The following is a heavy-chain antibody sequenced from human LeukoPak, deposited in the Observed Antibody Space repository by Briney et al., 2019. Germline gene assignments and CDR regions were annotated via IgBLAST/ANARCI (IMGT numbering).Heavy chain of an antibody. CDR1: GFTFSSYS. CDR2: ISSSSSYI. D-gene: IGHD3-10*01. Sequence: PGGSLRLSCAASGFTFSSYSMNWVRQAPGKGLEWVSSISSSSSYIYYADSVKGRFTISRDNAKNSLYLQMNSRRAEDTAVYYCARGDRSGNYYGSGSPWGQGTLVTVSS. V-gene: IGHV3-21*01. CDR3: ARGDRSGNYYGSGSP. J-gene: IGHJ5*02.